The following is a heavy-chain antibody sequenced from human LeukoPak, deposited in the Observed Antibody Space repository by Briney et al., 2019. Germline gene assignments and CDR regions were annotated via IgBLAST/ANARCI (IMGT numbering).Heavy chain of an antibody. Sequence: SETLSLTCTVSGGSISSYYWSWIRQPPGKGPKWIGYIYYSGYTDHNPSLKSRVTISIDTSKNQFSLKLSSVTAADTAVYYCASGSESWGLLPKFYFDYWGQGTLVTVSS. CDR3: ASGSESWGLLPKFYFDY. CDR2: IYYSGYT. V-gene: IGHV4-59*01. D-gene: IGHD1-26*01. CDR1: GGSISSYY. J-gene: IGHJ4*02.